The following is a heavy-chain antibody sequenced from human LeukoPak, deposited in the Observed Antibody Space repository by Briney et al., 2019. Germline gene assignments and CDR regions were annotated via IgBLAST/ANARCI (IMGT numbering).Heavy chain of an antibody. CDR3: ARDGYCSGGSCYSAGRWFDP. J-gene: IGHJ5*02. V-gene: IGHV4-4*02. CDR2: IYHSGMT. D-gene: IGHD2-15*01. CDR1: GGSISSPNW. Sequence: SETLSLTCAVSGGSISSPNWWSWVRQPPGQGLEWIGEIYHSGMTNYKTSLKSRVTISVDTSKNQFSLKLSSVTAADTAVYYCARDGYCSGGSCYSAGRWFDPWGQGTLVTVSS.